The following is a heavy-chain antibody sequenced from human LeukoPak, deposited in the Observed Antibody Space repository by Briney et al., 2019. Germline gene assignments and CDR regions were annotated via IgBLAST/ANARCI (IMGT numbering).Heavy chain of an antibody. CDR3: ARDYCSSTSCSDAFDI. Sequence: SETLSLTCAVYGGSFSGYYWSWIRQPPGKGLEWIGEINHSGSTNYNPSLKSRVTISVDTPKNQFSLKLSSVTAADTAVYYCARDYCSSTSCSDAFDIWGQGTMVTVSS. CDR1: GGSFSGYY. V-gene: IGHV4-34*01. CDR2: INHSGST. D-gene: IGHD2-2*01. J-gene: IGHJ3*02.